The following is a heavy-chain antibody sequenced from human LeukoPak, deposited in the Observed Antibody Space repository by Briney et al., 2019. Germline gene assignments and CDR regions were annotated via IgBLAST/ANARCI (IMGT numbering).Heavy chain of an antibody. CDR3: ARGPRGREPTVTLFDY. CDR2: ISSSSSTI. Sequence: GGSLRLSCAASGFTFSSYSMNWVRQAPGKGLEWVSYISSSSSTIYYADSVKGRFTISRDNAKNSLYLQMNSLRAEDTAVYYCARGPRGREPTVTLFDYWGQGTLVTVSS. CDR1: GFTFSSYS. J-gene: IGHJ4*02. D-gene: IGHD1-14*01. V-gene: IGHV3-48*04.